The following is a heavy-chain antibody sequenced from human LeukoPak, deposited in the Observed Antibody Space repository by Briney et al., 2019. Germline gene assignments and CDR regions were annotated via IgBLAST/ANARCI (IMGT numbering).Heavy chain of an antibody. Sequence: SETLSLTCTVSGGSISSYYWSWIRQPPGKGLEWIGYIYYSGSTNYNPSLKSRVTISVDTSKNQFSLKLSSVTAADTAVYYCARVDSYLPTRAFDIWGQGTMVTVSS. D-gene: IGHD3/OR15-3a*01. V-gene: IGHV4-59*08. CDR2: IYYSGST. CDR1: GGSISSYY. CDR3: ARVDSYLPTRAFDI. J-gene: IGHJ3*02.